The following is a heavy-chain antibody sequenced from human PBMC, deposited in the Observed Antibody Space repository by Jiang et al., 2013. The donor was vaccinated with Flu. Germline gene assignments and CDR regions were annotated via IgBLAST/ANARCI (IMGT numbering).Heavy chain of an antibody. J-gene: IGHJ2*01. V-gene: IGHV3-33*01. CDR3: TRDVRSSYFDL. D-gene: IGHD3-10*01. Sequence: LIWYDGSNQFYGDSVRGRFTISRDNSRNMLYLEMNSLRADDTAVYYCTRDVRSSYFDLWGRGTLLIVSS. CDR2: IWYDGSNQ.